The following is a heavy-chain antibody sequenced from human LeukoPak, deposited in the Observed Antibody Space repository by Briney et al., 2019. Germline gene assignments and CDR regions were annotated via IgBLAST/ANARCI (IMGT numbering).Heavy chain of an antibody. J-gene: IGHJ5*02. CDR3: AKHSGGESTGWFDP. CDR1: GFTFSNYG. CDR2: LSYDGSNE. Sequence: PGGSLRLSCAASGFTFSNYGMHWVRQAPGKGLEWVAVLSYDGSNEYYADSVKGRFTISRDNSKNTLYLQMNSLRAEDTAVYYCAKHSGGESTGWFDPWGQGTLVTVSS. D-gene: IGHD2-15*01. V-gene: IGHV3-30*18.